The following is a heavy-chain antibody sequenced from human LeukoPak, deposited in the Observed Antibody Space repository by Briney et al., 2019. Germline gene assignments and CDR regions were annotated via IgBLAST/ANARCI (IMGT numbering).Heavy chain of an antibody. Sequence: ASVKVSCKASGYTFTSYGISWVRQAPGQGLEWMGWISAYNGNTNYAQKLQGRVTMTTDTSTSTAYMELRSLRSDDTAVYYCARDAGAPFQNKQYYFDYWGQGTLVTVSS. V-gene: IGHV1-18*01. CDR3: ARDAGAPFQNKQYYFDY. CDR1: GYTFTSYG. D-gene: IGHD1-26*01. J-gene: IGHJ4*02. CDR2: ISAYNGNT.